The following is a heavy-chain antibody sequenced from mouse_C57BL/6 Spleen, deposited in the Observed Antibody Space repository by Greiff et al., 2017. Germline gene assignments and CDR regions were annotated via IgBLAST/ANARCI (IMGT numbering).Heavy chain of an antibody. V-gene: IGHV1-15*01. J-gene: IGHJ4*01. D-gene: IGHD1-1*01. CDR3: TSITTVVEGAMDY. CDR2: IDPETGGT. Sequence: VQLQQSGAELVRPGASMTLSCKASGYTFTDYEMHWVQQTPVHGLEWIGAIDPETGGTAYNQQFKGKAILTADKSSSTAYMELRSLTSEDSAVYYGTSITTVVEGAMDYWGQGTSVTVSS. CDR1: GYTFTDYE.